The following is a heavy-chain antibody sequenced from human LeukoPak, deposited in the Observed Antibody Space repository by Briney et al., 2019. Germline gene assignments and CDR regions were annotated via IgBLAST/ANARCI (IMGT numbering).Heavy chain of an antibody. CDR3: ARDKTAISNWFDP. J-gene: IGHJ5*02. CDR2: IYYSGST. V-gene: IGHV4-34*09. Sequence: SETLSLTCAVYGGSFSGYYWSWIRQPPGKGLEWIGYIYYSGSTYYNPSLKSRVTISVDTSKNQFSLKLSSVTAADTAVYYCARDKTAISNWFDPWGQGTLVTVSS. CDR1: GGSFSGYY. D-gene: IGHD5-18*01.